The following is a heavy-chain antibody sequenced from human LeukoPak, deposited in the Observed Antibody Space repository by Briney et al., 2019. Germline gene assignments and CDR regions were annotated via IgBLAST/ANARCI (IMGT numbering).Heavy chain of an antibody. V-gene: IGHV1-8*01. J-gene: IGHJ4*02. D-gene: IGHD3-10*01. CDR1: GYTFTSYD. Sequence: ASVKVSCKASGYTFTSYDINWVRQATGQGLEWMGWMNPNSGNTGYAQKFQGRVTMTRNTSISTAYMELSSLRSEDTAVYYCARDLMVRGVKGGYWGQGTLVTVSS. CDR2: MNPNSGNT. CDR3: ARDLMVRGVKGGY.